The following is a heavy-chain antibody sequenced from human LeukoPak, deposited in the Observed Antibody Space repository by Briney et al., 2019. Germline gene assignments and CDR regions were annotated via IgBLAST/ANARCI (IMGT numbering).Heavy chain of an antibody. CDR1: GFTFSSYW. CDR3: ARGKKGIAAAGRPGNAFDI. D-gene: IGHD6-13*01. J-gene: IGHJ3*02. Sequence: GGSLRLSCAASGFTFSSYWMSWVRQAPGKGLEWVANIKQDGSEKYYVDSVKGRFTISRDNAKNSLYLQMNSLRAEDTAVYYCARGKKGIAAAGRPGNAFDIWGQGTMVTVSS. CDR2: IKQDGSEK. V-gene: IGHV3-7*01.